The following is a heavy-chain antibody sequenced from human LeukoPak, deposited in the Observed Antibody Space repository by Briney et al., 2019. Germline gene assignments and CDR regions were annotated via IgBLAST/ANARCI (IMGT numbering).Heavy chain of an antibody. CDR1: GFTFSDYA. CDR3: AKAIRSITIFSRGGDVSY. J-gene: IGHJ4*02. D-gene: IGHD3-3*01. Sequence: GGSLRLSCAASGFTFSDYAMNWVRQAPGKGLDWVASISSTSTYILYADSVKGRFTISRDNARNSLYLQMNSLIAEDTAVYYCAKAIRSITIFSRGGDVSYWGQGTLVTVSS. CDR2: ISSTSTYI. V-gene: IGHV3-21*01.